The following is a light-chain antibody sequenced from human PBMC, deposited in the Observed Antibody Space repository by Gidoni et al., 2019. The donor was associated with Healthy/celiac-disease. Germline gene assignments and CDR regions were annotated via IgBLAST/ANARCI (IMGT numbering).Light chain of an antibody. CDR2: AAS. J-gene: IGKJ1*01. Sequence: DIQMTQSPSSLSASVGERATITCRASESISSYLNWYQQKPGKAPKLLIYAASSLQSGVPSRFSGSGSGTDFTLTISSLQPEDFATYYCQQSYSTPRTCGQGTKVEIK. V-gene: IGKV1-39*01. CDR3: QQSYSTPRT. CDR1: ESISSY.